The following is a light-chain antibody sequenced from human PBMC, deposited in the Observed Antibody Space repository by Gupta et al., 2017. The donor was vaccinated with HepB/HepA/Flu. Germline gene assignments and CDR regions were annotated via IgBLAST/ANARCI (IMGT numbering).Light chain of an antibody. CDR2: DSS. V-gene: IGKV3-15*01. CDR3: QQYHNWPPWT. CDR1: QSVTNN. Sequence: EIVMTQSPATLSVSPGERATLSCRASQSVTNNLAWFQQKPGQAPRLLIYDSSTRATGIPARFSGSGSGTEFTLTISSRQSEDFAVYFCQQYHNWPPWTFGQGTKVEIK. J-gene: IGKJ1*01.